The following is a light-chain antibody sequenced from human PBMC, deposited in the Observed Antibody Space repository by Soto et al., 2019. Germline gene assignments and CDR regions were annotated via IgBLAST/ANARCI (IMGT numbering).Light chain of an antibody. V-gene: IGKV3-15*01. CDR3: QQYHNLWT. Sequence: EIVMTQSPATLSGSPGERATLSCTASHYIYSNVAWFQQRPGQAPRLLIYRASTRATGTPARFTGSGSGTESTLTITSLQSEDFALYYCQQYHNLWTFGQGTKVDIK. CDR2: RAS. CDR1: HYIYSN. J-gene: IGKJ1*01.